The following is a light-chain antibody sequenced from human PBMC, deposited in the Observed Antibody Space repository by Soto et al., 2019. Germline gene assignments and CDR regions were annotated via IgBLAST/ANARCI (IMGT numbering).Light chain of an antibody. J-gene: IGKJ5*01. CDR3: QQLNSYPF. Sequence: DIQLTQSPSFLSASVEDRVTITCRASQGISSYLAWYQQKPGKAPKLLIYAASTLQSGVPSRFSGSASGTEFTLTSSVLQPEHFATYYCQQLNSYPFFGQGTRPEIK. V-gene: IGKV1-9*01. CDR1: QGISSY. CDR2: AAS.